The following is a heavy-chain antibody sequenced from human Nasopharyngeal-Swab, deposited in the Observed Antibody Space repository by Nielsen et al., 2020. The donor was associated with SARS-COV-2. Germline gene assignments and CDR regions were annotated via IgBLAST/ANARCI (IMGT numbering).Heavy chain of an antibody. V-gene: IGHV3-23*01. Sequence: GESLKISCAASGFTFSNYAMSWVRQAPGKGLEWVSAISGSGAGTYYADSVKGRFTISRDNSKNTLYLQMNSLRADDTAVYYCAKDLYSSSWWRGYFDYWGQGTLVPVSS. D-gene: IGHD6-13*01. CDR3: AKDLYSSSWWRGYFDY. J-gene: IGHJ4*02. CDR1: GFTFSNYA. CDR2: ISGSGAGT.